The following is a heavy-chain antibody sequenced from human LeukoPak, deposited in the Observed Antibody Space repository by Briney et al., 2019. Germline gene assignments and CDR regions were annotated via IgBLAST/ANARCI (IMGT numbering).Heavy chain of an antibody. D-gene: IGHD4/OR15-4a*01. CDR1: GFTFSSCS. CDR3: GGDSTRVPPFGPLGFDY. V-gene: IGHV3-21*01. J-gene: IGHJ4*02. CDR2: ISSSSSYI. Sequence: GGSLRLSCAASGFTFSSCSMNWVRQAPGKGLEWVSSISSSSSYIYYADSVKGRFTISRDNAKNSLYLQMNSLRAEDTAVYYWGGDSTRVPPFGPLGFDYWGQEPLVTVSS.